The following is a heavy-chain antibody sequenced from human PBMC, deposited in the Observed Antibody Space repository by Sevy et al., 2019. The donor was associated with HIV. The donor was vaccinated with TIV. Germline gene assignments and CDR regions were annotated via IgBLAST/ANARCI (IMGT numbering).Heavy chain of an antibody. CDR1: GFTFSSYG. V-gene: IGHV3-33*01. J-gene: IGHJ4*02. D-gene: IGHD3-9*01. CDR3: ARDLSDPVLRYFDWSFDY. Sequence: GGSLRLSCAASGFTFSSYGMHWVRQAPGKGLEWVAVIWYDGSNKYYADSVKGRFTISRDNSKNTLYLQMNSLRAEDTAVYYCARDLSDPVLRYFDWSFDYCGQGTLVTVSS. CDR2: IWYDGSNK.